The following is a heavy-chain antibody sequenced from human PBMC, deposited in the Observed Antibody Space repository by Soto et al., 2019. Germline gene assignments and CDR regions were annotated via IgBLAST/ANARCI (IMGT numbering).Heavy chain of an antibody. CDR3: ARQGSNEYYYYGMDV. CDR1: GGTFSSYA. V-gene: IGHV1-69*12. Sequence: QVQLVQSGAEVKKPGSSVKVSCKASGGTFSSYAINWVRQAPGQGLEWMGGIIRIFGTPDYAQRFQGRVTITADESTSTAYMDLSSLRSEDTAVYYCARQGSNEYYYYGMDVWSQGTTVTVSS. CDR2: IIRIFGTP. J-gene: IGHJ6*02. D-gene: IGHD3-10*01.